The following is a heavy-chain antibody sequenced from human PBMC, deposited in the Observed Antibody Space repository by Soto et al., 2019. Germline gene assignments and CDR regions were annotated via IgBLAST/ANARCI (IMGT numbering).Heavy chain of an antibody. Sequence: PSETLSLTCSVSGCSISAYYWSWIRQPPGKGLEWIGYIYYSGSTNYNPSLKSRVTISVDTSKNQFSLRLSSVTAADTAVYYCARDSGYGDPFDYWGQGTLVTVSS. CDR3: ARDSGYGDPFDY. V-gene: IGHV4-59*01. J-gene: IGHJ4*02. CDR1: GCSISAYY. D-gene: IGHD4-17*01. CDR2: IYYSGST.